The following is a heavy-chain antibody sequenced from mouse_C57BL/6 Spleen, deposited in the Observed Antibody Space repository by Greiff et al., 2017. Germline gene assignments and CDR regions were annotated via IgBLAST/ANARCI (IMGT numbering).Heavy chain of an antibody. J-gene: IGHJ4*01. CDR1: GYSITSGYY. V-gene: IGHV3-6*01. D-gene: IGHD1-1*01. Sequence: EVQLQESGPGLVKPSQSLSLTCSVTGYSITSGYYWNWIRQFPGNKLEWMGYISYDGSNNYNPSLKNRISITRDTSKNQFFLKLNSVTTEDTATYYCARKGYYYGSSYEGYAMDYWGQGTSVTVSS. CDR3: ARKGYYYGSSYEGYAMDY. CDR2: ISYDGSN.